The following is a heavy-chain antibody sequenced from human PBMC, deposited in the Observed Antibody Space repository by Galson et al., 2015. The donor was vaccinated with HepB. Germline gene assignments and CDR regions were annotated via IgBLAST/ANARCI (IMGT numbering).Heavy chain of an antibody. CDR2: ISAYNGNT. CDR3: ARDAPMVRGVGGLDYYYYMDV. D-gene: IGHD3-10*01. V-gene: IGHV1-18*01. J-gene: IGHJ6*03. CDR1: GYTFTSYG. Sequence: SVKVSCKASGYTFTSYGISWVRQAPGQGLEWMGWISAYNGNTNYAQKLQGRVTMTTDTSTSTAYMELRSLRSDDTAVYYCARDAPMVRGVGGLDYYYYMDVWGKGTTVTVSS.